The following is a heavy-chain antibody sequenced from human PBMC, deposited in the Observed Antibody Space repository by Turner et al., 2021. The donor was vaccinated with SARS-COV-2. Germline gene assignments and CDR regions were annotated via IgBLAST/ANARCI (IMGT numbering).Heavy chain of an antibody. D-gene: IGHD4-17*01. Sequence: QVQLVLSGAEVKKPGASVKVSCKVSVYTLTELSMHWVRQAPGKGLEWMGGFDPEDAKTIYAQKFQGRVTMTEDTSTDTAYMEVSSLRSEDTAVYYCATATVIYGDYENYYYYYGMDVWGQGTTVTVSS. CDR2: FDPEDAKT. CDR3: ATATVIYGDYENYYYYYGMDV. CDR1: VYTLTELS. J-gene: IGHJ6*02. V-gene: IGHV1-24*01.